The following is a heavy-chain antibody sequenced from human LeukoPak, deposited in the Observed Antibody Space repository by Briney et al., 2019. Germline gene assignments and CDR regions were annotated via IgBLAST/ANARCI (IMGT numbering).Heavy chain of an antibody. CDR3: AKGGLTVLDY. J-gene: IGHJ4*02. V-gene: IGHV3-30*02. Sequence: PGGSLRLSCAASGFTFSSYGMHWVRQAPGKGLEWVAFIRYDGNNKYYADSVKGRFTISRDNSKNTLYLQMNSLRAEDTAVYYCAKGGLTVLDYWSQGTPVTVSS. CDR2: IRYDGNNK. D-gene: IGHD3-9*01. CDR1: GFTFSSYG.